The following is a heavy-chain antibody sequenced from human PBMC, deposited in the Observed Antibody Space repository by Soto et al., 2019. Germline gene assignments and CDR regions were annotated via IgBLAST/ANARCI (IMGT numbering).Heavy chain of an antibody. CDR2: INAGNGNT. Sequence: QVQLVQSGAEVKKPGASVKVSCKASGYTFTSYAMHWVRQAPGQRLEWMGWINAGNGNTKYSQKFQGRVTITSDTSASTAYMELSSLRSEDTAVYYCARERITMVRGGFDPWGQGTLVTVSS. J-gene: IGHJ5*02. V-gene: IGHV1-3*01. CDR1: GYTFTSYA. D-gene: IGHD3-10*01. CDR3: ARERITMVRGGFDP.